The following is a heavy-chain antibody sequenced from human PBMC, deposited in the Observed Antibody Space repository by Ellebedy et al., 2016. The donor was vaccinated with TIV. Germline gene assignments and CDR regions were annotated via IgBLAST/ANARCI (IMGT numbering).Heavy chain of an antibody. J-gene: IGHJ4*02. Sequence: GESLKISCAASGFTFSSYWMHWVRQAPGKGLVWVSRITSDGSSTSYADSVKGRFTISRDNAKNTLYLQMNSLRAEDTAVYYCARGYSRSWFFFDYWGQGTLVTVSS. CDR2: ITSDGSST. D-gene: IGHD6-13*01. CDR1: GFTFSSYW. V-gene: IGHV3-74*01. CDR3: ARGYSRSWFFFDY.